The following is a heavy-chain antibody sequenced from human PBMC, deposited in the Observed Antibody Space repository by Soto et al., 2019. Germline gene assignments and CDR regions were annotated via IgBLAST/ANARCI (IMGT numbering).Heavy chain of an antibody. CDR3: ARDQLPKPYYYYYGMDV. CDR2: IYYSGST. D-gene: IGHD2-2*01. J-gene: IGHJ6*02. Sequence: SETLSLTCTVSGGSISSYYWSWIRQPPGKGLEWIGYIYYSGSTNYNPSLKSRVTISVDTSKNQFSLKLSSVTAADTAVYYCARDQLPKPYYYYYGMDVWGQGTTVTVSS. CDR1: GGSISSYY. V-gene: IGHV4-59*01.